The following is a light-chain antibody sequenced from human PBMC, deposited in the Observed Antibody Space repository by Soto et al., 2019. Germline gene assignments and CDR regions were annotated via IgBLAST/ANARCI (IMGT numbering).Light chain of an antibody. J-gene: IGKJ1*01. Sequence: DFQMTQSPSSLSASVGDRVTITCRASQAIRNDLAWYQQKPERAPKRLIHGSSTLQSGVPSRFSGSGSGTEFTLTFSSLQPEDFATYYCLQHNVFPRTFGQGTKVESK. CDR2: GSS. CDR1: QAIRND. V-gene: IGKV1-17*01. CDR3: LQHNVFPRT.